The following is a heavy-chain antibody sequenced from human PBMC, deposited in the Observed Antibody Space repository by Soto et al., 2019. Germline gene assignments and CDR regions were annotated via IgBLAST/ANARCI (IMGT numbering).Heavy chain of an antibody. D-gene: IGHD3-3*01. CDR3: ARLKTIFGVVTGWFDP. CDR1: GGSISNSNYY. J-gene: IGHJ5*02. CDR2: IYYSGST. Sequence: SETLFLTCTVSGGSISNSNYYWGWIRQPPGKGLEWIGTIYYSGSTYYNPSLKSRVTISVDTSKNQFSLKLSSVTAADTAVYYCARLKTIFGVVTGWFDPWGQGTLVTVSS. V-gene: IGHV4-39*01.